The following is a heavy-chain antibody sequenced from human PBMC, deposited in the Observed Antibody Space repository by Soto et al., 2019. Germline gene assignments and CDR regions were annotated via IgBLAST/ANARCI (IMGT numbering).Heavy chain of an antibody. CDR2: FIPIFGTA. V-gene: IGHV1-69*12. Sequence: QVQLVQSGAEVKKPGSSVKVSCKASGGTFSSYAISWVRQAPGQGLEWMGGFIPIFGTANYAQKFQGRVTITADESPSTSDEAQSSLRSANTAVYYCARGGNHYYDSSGPLASWGQGALVTVSS. CDR1: GGTFSSYA. D-gene: IGHD3-22*01. J-gene: IGHJ4*02. CDR3: ARGGNHYYDSSGPLAS.